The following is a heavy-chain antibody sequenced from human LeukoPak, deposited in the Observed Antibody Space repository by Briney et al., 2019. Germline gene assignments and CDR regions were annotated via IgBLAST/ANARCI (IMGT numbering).Heavy chain of an antibody. J-gene: IGHJ4*02. CDR1: GYTFTSYD. V-gene: IGHV1-8*01. Sequence: ASVKVSCKAPGYTFTSYDINWVRQATGQGLEWMGWMNPNSGNTGYAQKFQGRVTMTRNTSISTAYMELSSLRSEDTAVYYCARPLYGSGIAHYWGQGTLVTVSS. D-gene: IGHD3-10*01. CDR2: MNPNSGNT. CDR3: ARPLYGSGIAHY.